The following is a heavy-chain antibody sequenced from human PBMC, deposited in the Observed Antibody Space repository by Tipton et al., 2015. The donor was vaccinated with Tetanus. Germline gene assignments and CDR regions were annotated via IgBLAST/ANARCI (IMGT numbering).Heavy chain of an antibody. CDR1: GYTFTSYD. CDR2: MNPNSGNT. J-gene: IGHJ6*02. CDR3: ATTETGSYYYGMDV. V-gene: IGHV1-8*01. Sequence: QSGAEVKKPGASVKVSCKASGYTFTSYDINWVRQATGRGLEWMGWMNPNSGNTGYAQKFQGRVTMTRNTSISTAYMELSSLRSEDTAVYYCATTETGSYYYGMDVWGQGTTVTVSS. D-gene: IGHD1-26*01.